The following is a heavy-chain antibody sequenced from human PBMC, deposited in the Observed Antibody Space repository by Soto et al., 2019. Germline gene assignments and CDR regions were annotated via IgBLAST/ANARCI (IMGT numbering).Heavy chain of an antibody. Sequence: QVQLQQWGAGLLKPSETLSLTCAVNGGSFSGYYWSWIRQPPGRGLVWIGEINHSGGTSYNPSLKSRVTISVDTSKNQFSLKVTSVTAADTAMYYCARGGVADRLLNWGQGTLVTVSS. D-gene: IGHD6-6*01. V-gene: IGHV4-34*01. CDR1: GGSFSGYY. J-gene: IGHJ4*02. CDR2: INHSGGT. CDR3: ARGGVADRLLN.